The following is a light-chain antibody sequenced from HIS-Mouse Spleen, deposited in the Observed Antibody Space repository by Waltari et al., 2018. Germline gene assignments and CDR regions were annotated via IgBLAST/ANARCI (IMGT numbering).Light chain of an antibody. CDR1: RLRSYY. J-gene: IGLJ2*01. Sequence: SSELTQDPAVSVALGQTVRIPCQGYRLRSYYASWYQQKPGQAPVLVIYGKNNRPSGIPDRFSGSSSGNTASLTITGAQAEDEADYYCNSRDSSGNHVVFGGGTKLTVL. CDR2: GKN. V-gene: IGLV3-19*01. CDR3: NSRDSSGNHVV.